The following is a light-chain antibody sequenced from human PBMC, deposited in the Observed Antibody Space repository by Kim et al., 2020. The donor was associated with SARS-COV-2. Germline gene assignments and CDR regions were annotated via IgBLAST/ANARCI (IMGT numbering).Light chain of an antibody. CDR3: QNYDYSPPWT. J-gene: IGKJ1*01. V-gene: IGKV3-15*01. Sequence: IVMTQSPDTLSVSPGESATLSCRASQSVGTNLAWYQQRPGQTPRLILYGASTRATGVPARFSGTGSGTEFTLTISSLQPEDFALYYCQNYDYSPPWTFGRGTKMDIK. CDR1: QSVGTN. CDR2: GAS.